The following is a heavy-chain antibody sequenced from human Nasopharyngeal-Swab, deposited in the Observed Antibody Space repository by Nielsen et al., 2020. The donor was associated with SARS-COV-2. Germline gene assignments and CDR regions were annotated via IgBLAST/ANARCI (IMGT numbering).Heavy chain of an antibody. CDR1: GFTFSSYS. D-gene: IGHD3-9*01. V-gene: IGHV3-21*01. Sequence: GGSLRLSCAASGFTFSSYSMNWVRQAPGKRLEWVSSISSSSSYIYYADSVKGRFTISRDNAKNSLYLQMNSLRAEDMAVYYCARGCVLTGPSCYYYGMDVWGQGTTVTVSS. CDR2: ISSSSSYI. J-gene: IGHJ6*02. CDR3: ARGCVLTGPSCYYYGMDV.